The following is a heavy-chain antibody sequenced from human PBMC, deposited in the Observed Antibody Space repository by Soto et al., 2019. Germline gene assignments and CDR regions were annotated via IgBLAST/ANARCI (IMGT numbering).Heavy chain of an antibody. CDR2: IVVGSGNT. CDR3: APEPLGFWYYYGTDV. D-gene: IGHD3-3*01. CDR1: GFTFTSSA. V-gene: IGHV1-58*02. Sequence: QMQLVQSGPEVKKPGTSVKVSCKASGFTFTSSAMQWVRQARGQRLEWIGWIVVGSGNTNYAQKFQGRVTITRAMSTSTAYMELSSLRSEDTAMYYCAPEPLGFWYYYGTDVWGQGTTVTVSS. J-gene: IGHJ6*02.